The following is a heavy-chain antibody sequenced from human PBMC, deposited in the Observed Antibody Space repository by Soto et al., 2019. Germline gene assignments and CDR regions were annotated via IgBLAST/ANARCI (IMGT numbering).Heavy chain of an antibody. J-gene: IGHJ6*02. CDR2: NYYSGIT. CDR3: ARGSSIAGLYYGMDV. CDR1: GGSISSGGYY. D-gene: IGHD6-6*01. V-gene: IGHV4-31*03. Sequence: QVQLQESGPGLVKPSQTLSLTCTVSGGSISSGGYYWTWIRQHPGKGLEWIGYNYYSGITYYHPSLKSRVTISLDTSNNQFSLKLSSVTAADTAVYYCARGSSIAGLYYGMDVWGQGTTVTVSS.